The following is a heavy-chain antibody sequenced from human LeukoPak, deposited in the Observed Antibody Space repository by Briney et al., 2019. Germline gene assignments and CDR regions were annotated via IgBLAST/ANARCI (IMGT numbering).Heavy chain of an antibody. J-gene: IGHJ5*01. CDR1: GFTFSTYE. V-gene: IGHV3-48*03. Sequence: GGSLRLSCAASGFTFSTYEMNWVRQAPGKGLEWVSYISSSGGTIYYADSVKGRFTISRDNAKSSLYLQMNSLRAEDTAVYYCARWWFDYWGRGTLVTVSS. CDR2: ISSSGGTI. CDR3: ARWWFDY.